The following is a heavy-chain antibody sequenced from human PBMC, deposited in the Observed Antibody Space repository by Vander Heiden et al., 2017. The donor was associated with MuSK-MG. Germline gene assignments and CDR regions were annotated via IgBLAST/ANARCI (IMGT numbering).Heavy chain of an antibody. CDR1: GFTFRSYA. V-gene: IGHV3-23*01. D-gene: IGHD3-3*01. J-gene: IGHJ6*04. CDR2: ISGTTGRT. Sequence: VQLLESGGGFEQPGGSLRLSCTASGFTFRSYALTCVRRAPGKGLEGVSAISGTTGRTYYADAVRGRFIVSRDNSKNTLFLQMNTLRVEDTAVYYCAKGGSYYDFALDVWGKGTTVTVSS. CDR3: AKGGSYYDFALDV.